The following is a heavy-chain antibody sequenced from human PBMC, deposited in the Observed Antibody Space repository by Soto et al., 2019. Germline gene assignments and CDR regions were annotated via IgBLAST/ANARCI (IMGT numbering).Heavy chain of an antibody. Sequence: RLSCAASGFTFSSYAMSWVRQAPGKGLEWVSAISGSGGSTYYADSVKGRFTISRDNSKNTLYLQMNSLRVEDTAMYYCAKRGVDTFGLSYWGQGTLVTVSS. D-gene: IGHD3-10*01. V-gene: IGHV3-23*01. J-gene: IGHJ4*02. CDR3: AKRGVDTFGLSY. CDR2: ISGSGGST. CDR1: GFTFSSYA.